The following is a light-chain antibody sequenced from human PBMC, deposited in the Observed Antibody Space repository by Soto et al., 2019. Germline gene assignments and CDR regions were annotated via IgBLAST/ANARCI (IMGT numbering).Light chain of an antibody. CDR3: QQYEDLPLT. CDR2: DAS. J-gene: IGKJ4*01. Sequence: DIQLTQSPSSLSASVGDRVTITCQASQDINNYLNWYQQKPGKAPKLLIFDASIVETGVPSRFSGSGSGTHFTFTISSLEPEDIATYHCQQYEDLPLTFGGGTRVELK. V-gene: IGKV1-33*01. CDR1: QDINNY.